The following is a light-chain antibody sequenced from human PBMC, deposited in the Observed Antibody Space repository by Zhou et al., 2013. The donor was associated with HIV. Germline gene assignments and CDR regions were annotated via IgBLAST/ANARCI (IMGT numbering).Light chain of an antibody. CDR3: QKYNSAPWT. J-gene: IGKJ1*01. Sequence: DIQMTQSPSSLSASVGDRVTIPCRASQGISNYLAWYQQKPGKVPKLLIYAASTLQSGVPSRFSGSGSGTDFTLTISSLQPEDVATYYCQKYNSAPWTFGQGPKVE. CDR1: QGISNY. V-gene: IGKV1-27*01. CDR2: AAS.